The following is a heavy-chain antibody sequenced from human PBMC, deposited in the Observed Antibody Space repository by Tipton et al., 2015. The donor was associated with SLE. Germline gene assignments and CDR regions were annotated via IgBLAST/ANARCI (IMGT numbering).Heavy chain of an antibody. CDR1: GGSISSYY. CDR3: ATILTGSIDY. V-gene: IGHV4-59*08. Sequence: TLSLTCTVSGGSISSYYWSWIRQPPGKGLEWIGYIYYSGSTNYNPSLKSRVTISVDTSKNQFSLKLTSVTAADTAVYYCATILTGSIDYWGQGTLVTVSS. J-gene: IGHJ4*02. CDR2: IYYSGST. D-gene: IGHD7-27*01.